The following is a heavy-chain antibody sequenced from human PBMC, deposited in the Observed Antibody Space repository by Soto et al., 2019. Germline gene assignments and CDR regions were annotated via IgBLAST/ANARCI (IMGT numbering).Heavy chain of an antibody. CDR1: GYTFTSYG. Sequence: QVQLVQSGAEVKKPGASLKVSCKASGYTFTSYGVSWVRQAPGQGLEWMGWISAYNGNTKYAQKLQGRVTRTTDTSTYTAYMDRRSLRSDDTAVYYCAKDSPPVDYWGQGTLVTFSS. CDR3: AKDSPPVDY. J-gene: IGHJ4*02. V-gene: IGHV1-18*01. CDR2: ISAYNGNT.